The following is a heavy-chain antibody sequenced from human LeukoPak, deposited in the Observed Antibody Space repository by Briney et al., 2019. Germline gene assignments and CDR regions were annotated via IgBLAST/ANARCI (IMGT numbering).Heavy chain of an antibody. J-gene: IGHJ4*02. V-gene: IGHV3-30-3*01. D-gene: IGHD5-12*01. CDR1: GVTFSSYA. CDR2: ISDDGSNK. Sequence: PGGSLRLSCAASGVTFSSYAMHWVRQAPGEGLEWGAVISDDGSNKYYADSVKGRFTISRDNSKNTLYLQMNSLRAEDTAVYYCARPYDGYDLVPFDYWGQGTLVTVSS. CDR3: ARPYDGYDLVPFDY.